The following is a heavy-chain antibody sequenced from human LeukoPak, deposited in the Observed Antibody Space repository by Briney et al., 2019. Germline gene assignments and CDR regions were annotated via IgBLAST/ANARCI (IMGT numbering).Heavy chain of an antibody. D-gene: IGHD3-3*01. V-gene: IGHV3-30*18. J-gene: IGHJ6*03. CDR1: GFTFSGYG. CDR2: ISYEGSNK. CDR3: AKDERFPLMDV. Sequence: PGGSLRLSCAASGFTFSGYGMHWVRQAPGKGLEWVAVISYEGSNKYYADSLKGRFTISRDNSNHTVFLQMNSLRAEDTAVYYCAKDERFPLMDVWGKGTTVTVSS.